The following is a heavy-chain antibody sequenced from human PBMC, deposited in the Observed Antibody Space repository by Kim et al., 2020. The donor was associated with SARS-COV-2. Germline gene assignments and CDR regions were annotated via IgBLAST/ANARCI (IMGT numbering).Heavy chain of an antibody. D-gene: IGHD3-22*01. CDR3: AREAIPYYYDSSGHGWFDP. Sequence: SETLSLTCTVSGGSISSGGYYWSWIRQHPGKGLEWIGYIYYSGSTYYNPSLKSRVTISVDTSKNQFSLKLSSVTAADTAVYYCAREAIPYYYDSSGHGWFDPWGQGTLVTVSS. V-gene: IGHV4-31*03. CDR2: IYYSGST. J-gene: IGHJ5*02. CDR1: GGSISSGGYY.